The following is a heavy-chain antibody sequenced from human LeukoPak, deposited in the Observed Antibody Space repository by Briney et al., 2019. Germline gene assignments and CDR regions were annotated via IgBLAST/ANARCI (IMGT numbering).Heavy chain of an antibody. Sequence: PSETLSLTCAVYGGSFSGYYWSWIRQPPGKGLEWIGEIIHSGSTNYKPSLKSRVSISVDTSKNQFSLKLSSVTAADTAVYYCARGKITMVRGVIRVWFDPWGQGTLVTVSS. D-gene: IGHD3-10*01. CDR2: IIHSGST. CDR1: GGSFSGYY. V-gene: IGHV4-34*01. CDR3: ARGKITMVRGVIRVWFDP. J-gene: IGHJ5*02.